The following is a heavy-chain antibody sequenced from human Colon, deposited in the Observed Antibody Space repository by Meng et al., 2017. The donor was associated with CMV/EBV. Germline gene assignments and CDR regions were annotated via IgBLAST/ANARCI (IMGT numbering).Heavy chain of an antibody. D-gene: IGHD5-24*01. CDR2: INPNMGGT. CDR3: ARAGDDYFGF. Sequence: KVSCKTSGYTFTGYKIHWVRQAPGQGLEWMGWINPNMGGTTFAQKFQGRVTVTRDTSISTAYMELNSLRSDDTAVYYCARAGDDYFGFWGQGTLVTVSS. J-gene: IGHJ4*02. V-gene: IGHV1-2*02. CDR1: GYTFTGYK.